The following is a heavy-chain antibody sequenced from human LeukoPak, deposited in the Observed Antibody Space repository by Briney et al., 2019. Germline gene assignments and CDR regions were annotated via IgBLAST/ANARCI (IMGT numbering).Heavy chain of an antibody. Sequence: SETLCLTCTVSGVSINNYYWTWIRQPDGKGLEWIAHIYPSGNTNYNPSLKSRVTISADKSKNQFSLRLSSVTAADTAMYYCARMTPGYYYYMDVWGKGTKVTVSS. CDR2: IYPSGNT. CDR3: ARMTPGYYYYMDV. V-gene: IGHV4-4*07. CDR1: GVSINNYY. J-gene: IGHJ6*03.